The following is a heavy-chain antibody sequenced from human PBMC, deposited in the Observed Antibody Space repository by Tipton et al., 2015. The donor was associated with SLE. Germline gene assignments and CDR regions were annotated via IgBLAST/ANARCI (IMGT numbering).Heavy chain of an antibody. V-gene: IGHV4-39*07. Sequence: TLSLTCTVSGGSISSSNNYWDWIRQPPGKGLEWIGTIYYSGRTDYNPSLKSRVTMSVDTSMNQFSLKLSSVTAADTAVYYCAREDMIAYSRYYYYYMDVWGKGTSVTVSS. D-gene: IGHD2-21*01. CDR3: AREDMIAYSRYYYYYMDV. J-gene: IGHJ6*03. CDR2: IYYSGRT. CDR1: GGSISSSNNY.